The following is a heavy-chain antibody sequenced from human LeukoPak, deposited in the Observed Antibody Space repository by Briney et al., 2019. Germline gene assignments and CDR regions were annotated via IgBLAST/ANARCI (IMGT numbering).Heavy chain of an antibody. D-gene: IGHD4-17*01. J-gene: IGHJ4*02. CDR1: GFTFSSCS. V-gene: IGHV3-64*01. Sequence: PGGSLRLSCAVSGFTFSSCSMHWVRQAPGKGLEYVSAISSNGGSTYYANSVKGRFTISRDNSKNTLYLQMNSLRAEDTAVYYCARDLSYGVRFDYWGQGTLVTVSS. CDR3: ARDLSYGVRFDY. CDR2: ISSNGGST.